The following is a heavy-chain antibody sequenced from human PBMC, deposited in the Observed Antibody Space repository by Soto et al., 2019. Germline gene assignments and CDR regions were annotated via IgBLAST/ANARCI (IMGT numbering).Heavy chain of an antibody. Sequence: EVQLVESGGGLVKPGGSLRLSCAASGFTLSNAWMSWVRQAPGKGLEWVGRIKSKTDGGTTDYAAPVKGRFTNSRDDSKNTLYLQMNSLKTEDTAVYYCTRYCSSTNFDYWGQGTLVTLSS. CDR3: TRYCSSTNFDY. J-gene: IGHJ4*02. V-gene: IGHV3-15*01. CDR2: IKSKTDGGTT. D-gene: IGHD2-2*01. CDR1: GFTLSNAW.